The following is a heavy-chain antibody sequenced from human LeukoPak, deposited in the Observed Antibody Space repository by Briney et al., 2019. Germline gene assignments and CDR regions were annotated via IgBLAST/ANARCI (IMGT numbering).Heavy chain of an antibody. Sequence: SETLSLTCIVSGGSISNYYWSWIRQPPGTGLEWIGYIHYTGGTNYNPSLKSRVTISVDTSKNQLSLELTSVTAVDTAVYYCARGGYNFDPWGQGFLVTVSS. D-gene: IGHD5-24*01. CDR3: ARGGYNFDP. CDR2: IHYTGGT. J-gene: IGHJ5*02. CDR1: GGSISNYY. V-gene: IGHV4-59*01.